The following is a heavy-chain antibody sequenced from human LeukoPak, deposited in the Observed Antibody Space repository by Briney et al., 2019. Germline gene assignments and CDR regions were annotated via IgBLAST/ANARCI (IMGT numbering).Heavy chain of an antibody. J-gene: IGHJ4*02. D-gene: IGHD4-23*01. Sequence: PGGSLRLSCAASGFNVSNNYMTWVRQAPGKGLEWVSLIYSSGSTYYADSVKGRFTISRDNSKNTLYLQVNSLRVEDTAVYYCARRGDGGRSFDYWGQGTLVTVSS. V-gene: IGHV3-53*01. CDR3: ARRGDGGRSFDY. CDR2: IYSSGST. CDR1: GFNVSNNY.